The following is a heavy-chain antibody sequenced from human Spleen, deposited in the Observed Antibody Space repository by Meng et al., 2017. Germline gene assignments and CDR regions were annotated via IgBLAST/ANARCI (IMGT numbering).Heavy chain of an antibody. J-gene: IGHJ4*02. Sequence: VQLLELGGGLLQPGGSLRLFCAASGFTFKIYAMIWVRQAPGKGLEWVSAISGSGGSTYYADSVKGRFTISRDNSKNTLYLQMNSLRAEDTAVYSCARQVGPDYWGQGTLVTVSS. CDR2: ISGSGGST. CDR3: ARQVGPDY. V-gene: IGHV3-23*01. CDR1: GFTFKIYA.